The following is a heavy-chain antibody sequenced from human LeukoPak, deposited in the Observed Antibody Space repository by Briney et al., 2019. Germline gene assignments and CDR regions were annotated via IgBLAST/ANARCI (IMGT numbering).Heavy chain of an antibody. CDR2: IYYSGST. CDR3: AARSSMTENWFDP. Sequence: PSETLSLTCSVSGDSITGYYWGWIRQPPGKGLEWIGSIYYSGSTYYNPSLKSRVTISVDTSKNQFSLKLSSVTAADTAVYYCAARSSMTENWFDPWGQGTLVTVSS. CDR1: GDSITGYY. V-gene: IGHV4-39*07. J-gene: IGHJ5*02.